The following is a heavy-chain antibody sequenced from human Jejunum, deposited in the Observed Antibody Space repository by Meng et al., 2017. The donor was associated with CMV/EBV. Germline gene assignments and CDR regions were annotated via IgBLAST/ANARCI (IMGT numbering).Heavy chain of an antibody. D-gene: IGHD3-3*01. CDR2: ISSSSSYI. V-gene: IGHV3-21*01. Sequence: WVRHHPGKGLEWVSSISSSSSYIYYADSVKGRFTISRDNAKNSLYLQMNSLRAEDTAVYYCARAGGIYDSPDVWGQGTTVTVSS. J-gene: IGHJ6*02. CDR3: ARAGGIYDSPDV.